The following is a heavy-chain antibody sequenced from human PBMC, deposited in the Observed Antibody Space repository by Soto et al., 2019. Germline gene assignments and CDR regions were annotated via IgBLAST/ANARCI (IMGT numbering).Heavy chain of an antibody. CDR1: GGFVSSGSYY. CDR2: MSHSGGT. D-gene: IGHD1-1*01. CDR3: ARVERGTATTVVDAFDI. Sequence: QVQLQQWGAGLLKPSETLSLTCAVYGGFVSSGSYYWSWIRQPPGKGLEWIGEMSHSGGTHFNPSLKSRVTISVDTSKNQLSLKMTSVTAAHTALYYCARVERGTATTVVDAFDIWGPGTMVTVSS. V-gene: IGHV4-34*01. J-gene: IGHJ3*02.